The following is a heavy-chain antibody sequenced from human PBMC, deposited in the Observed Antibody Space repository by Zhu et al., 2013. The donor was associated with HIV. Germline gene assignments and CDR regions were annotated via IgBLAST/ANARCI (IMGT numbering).Heavy chain of an antibody. CDR2: VDPSSGVA. Sequence: QVQLVQSGAEVKKPGASVKVSCKASGYTFTDYYMHWVRQAPGQGLEWMGWVDPSSGVAIPARKFRGRVTMTWDTSFNTAYLDVSGLTSQDTAVYFCALGRQSRLTNYFDPWGQGALVTVSS. CDR1: GYTFTDYY. J-gene: IGHJ5*02. V-gene: IGHV1-2*02. CDR3: ALGRQSRLTNYFDP. D-gene: IGHD3-16*01.